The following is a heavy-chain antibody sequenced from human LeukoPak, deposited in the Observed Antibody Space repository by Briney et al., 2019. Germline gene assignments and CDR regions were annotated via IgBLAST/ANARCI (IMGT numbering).Heavy chain of an antibody. CDR1: GFTFSSYA. V-gene: IGHV3-23*01. CDR3: ANFGGSYLGYFDY. J-gene: IGHJ4*02. Sequence: PGGSLRLSCAASGFTFSSYAMSWVRQAPGKGLEWVSAISGSGGSTYYADSVKGRFTISRDNSKNTLYLQMNSLRAEDTAVYYCANFGGSYLGYFDYWGQGTLVTVSS. CDR2: ISGSGGST. D-gene: IGHD1-26*01.